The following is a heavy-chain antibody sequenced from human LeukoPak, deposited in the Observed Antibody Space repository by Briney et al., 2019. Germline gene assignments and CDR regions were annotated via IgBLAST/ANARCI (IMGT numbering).Heavy chain of an antibody. CDR2: INPNCCGT. J-gene: IGHJ4*02. CDR3: ARERYTAYGNLDY. D-gene: IGHD5-12*01. V-gene: IGHV1-2*02. CDR1: GYTFTHHP. Sequence: ASVKVSCKASGYTFTHHPMHWVRQAPGQGLEWVGWINPNCCGTNYVQKFQRRDTMTRDPSISTAYMELSGRRADDTAVYYCARERYTAYGNLDYGREGTQVPVHS.